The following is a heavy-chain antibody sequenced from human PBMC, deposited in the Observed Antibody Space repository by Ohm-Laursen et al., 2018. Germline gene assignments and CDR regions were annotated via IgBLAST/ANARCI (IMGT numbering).Heavy chain of an antibody. Sequence: SLRLSCSASGFTFSSYAMSWVRQAPGKGLEWVAVISYDGSNKYYADSVKGRFTISRDNSKNTLYLQMNSLRAEDTAVYYCAKQAVAGPSDYWGQGTLVTVSS. CDR2: ISYDGSNK. CDR1: GFTFSSYA. J-gene: IGHJ4*02. CDR3: AKQAVAGPSDY. V-gene: IGHV3-30*18. D-gene: IGHD6-19*01.